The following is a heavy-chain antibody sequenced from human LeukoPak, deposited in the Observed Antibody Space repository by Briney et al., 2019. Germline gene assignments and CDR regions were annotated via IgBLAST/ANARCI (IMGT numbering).Heavy chain of an antibody. CDR3: ARETTRPYSSSWYDY. V-gene: IGHV1-2*02. J-gene: IGHJ4*02. CDR1: GYTFTGYY. Sequence: ASVKVSCKASGYTFTGYYMHWVRQAPGQGLEWMGLINPNSGGTNYAQKFQGGVTMTRDTSISTAYMELSRLRSDDTAVYYCARETTRPYSSSWYDYWGQGTLVTVSS. D-gene: IGHD6-13*01. CDR2: INPNSGGT.